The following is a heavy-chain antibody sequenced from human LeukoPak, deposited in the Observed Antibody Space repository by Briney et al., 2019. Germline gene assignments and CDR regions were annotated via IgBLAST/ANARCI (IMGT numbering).Heavy chain of an antibody. CDR1: EYTFTSCD. V-gene: IGHV1-8*01. CDR2: MNPNSGNT. CDR3: TRGSSGRRDN. Sequence: ASVKVSCKASEYTFTSCDINWVRQATGQGLEWMGWMNPNSGNTGYGQSFQGRITMTRDISIGTAYMELSNLTSEDTAIYYCTRGSSGRRDNWGQGTLVTVSA. D-gene: IGHD6-19*01. J-gene: IGHJ4*02.